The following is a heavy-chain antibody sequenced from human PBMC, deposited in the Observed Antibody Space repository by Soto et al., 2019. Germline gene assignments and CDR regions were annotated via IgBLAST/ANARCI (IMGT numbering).Heavy chain of an antibody. J-gene: IGHJ4*02. D-gene: IGHD3-10*01. CDR1: GGSISSGGYY. V-gene: IGHV4-31*03. CDR3: ARTEAAGFGELLFPFDY. CDR2: IYYSGRT. Sequence: QVQLQESGPGLVKPSQTLSLTCTVSGGSISSGGYYWSWIRQHPGKGLEWIGYIYYSGRTYYNPSLKSRVTISVDTSKNQFSLKLSSVTAADTAVYYCARTEAAGFGELLFPFDYWGQGTLVTVSS.